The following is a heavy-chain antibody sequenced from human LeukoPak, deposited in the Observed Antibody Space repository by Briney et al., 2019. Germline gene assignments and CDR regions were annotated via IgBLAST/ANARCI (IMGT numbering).Heavy chain of an antibody. D-gene: IGHD2-2*01. CDR3: ARVGSTSFYYYYGMDV. J-gene: IGHJ6*02. CDR2: IYYSGST. CDR1: GGSISNGDHY. V-gene: IGHV4-31*03. Sequence: SETLSLTCTVSGGSISNGDHYWSWIRQHPGKGLEWIGHIYYSGSTYYNPSLKSRGIISVETSKNQFSLKLSSVTAADTAVYYCARVGSTSFYYYYGMDVWGQGTTVTVSS.